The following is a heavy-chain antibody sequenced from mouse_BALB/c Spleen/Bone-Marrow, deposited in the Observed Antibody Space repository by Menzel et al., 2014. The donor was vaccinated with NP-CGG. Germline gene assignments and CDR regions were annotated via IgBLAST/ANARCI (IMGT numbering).Heavy chain of an antibody. D-gene: IGHD2-10*01. Sequence: QVQLQQPAAELARPGASVKMSCKASGYTFTSYTMHWVKRRPGQGLEWIGYINPSSGYTEYNQKFKDKTTLTADKSSSTAYMQLSSLTSEDSAVYYCARRTGPYYGNYDAMDYWGQGTSVTVSS. J-gene: IGHJ4*01. CDR3: ARRTGPYYGNYDAMDY. CDR1: GYTFTSYT. V-gene: IGHV1-4*02. CDR2: INPSSGYT.